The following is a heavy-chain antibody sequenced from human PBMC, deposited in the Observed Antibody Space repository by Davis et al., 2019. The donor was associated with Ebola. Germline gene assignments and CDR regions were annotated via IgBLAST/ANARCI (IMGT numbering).Heavy chain of an antibody. J-gene: IGHJ4*02. CDR2: ISGSGGST. V-gene: IGHV3-23*01. Sequence: GESLKISCAASGFTFSSYAMSWVRQAPGKGLEWVSAISGSGGSTYYADSVKGRFTISTDNSKNTLYLQMNSLRAEDTDVYYCAPRRYCPSPSCSIAGVCDSWGQGTMVAVTS. CDR1: GFTFSSYA. CDR3: APRRYCPSPSCSIAGVCDS. D-gene: IGHD2-2*01.